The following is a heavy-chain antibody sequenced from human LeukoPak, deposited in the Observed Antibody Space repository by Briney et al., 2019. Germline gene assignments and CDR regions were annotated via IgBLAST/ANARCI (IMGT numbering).Heavy chain of an antibody. CDR2: IKQDGSQS. D-gene: IGHD6-13*01. Sequence: PGGSLRLSCAASGFTFSSYWMTWVRQAPGKGLEWVANIKQDGSQSYYVDSVKGRFTISRDNANKSLHLRMNSLRAEDTAVYYCVRNQEQPAYRYFDLWGRGTLVTVSS. CDR3: VRNQEQPAYRYFDL. CDR1: GFTFSSYW. J-gene: IGHJ2*01. V-gene: IGHV3-7*04.